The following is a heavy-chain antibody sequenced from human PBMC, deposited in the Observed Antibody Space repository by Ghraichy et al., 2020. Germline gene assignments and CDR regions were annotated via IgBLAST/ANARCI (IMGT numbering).Heavy chain of an antibody. CDR2: IHHSGST. CDR3: AGSFAVIRYFDL. V-gene: IGHV4-39*01. J-gene: IGHJ2*01. D-gene: IGHD4-23*01. Sequence: SETLSLTCSVSGGSISSSNYYWGWIHQPPGKGPEWIGSIHHSGSTYHNPSLESRVTISVDKSKNQFSLKLSSVTAADTAVYFCAGSFAVIRYFDLWGRGTLVTVSS. CDR1: GGSISSSNYY.